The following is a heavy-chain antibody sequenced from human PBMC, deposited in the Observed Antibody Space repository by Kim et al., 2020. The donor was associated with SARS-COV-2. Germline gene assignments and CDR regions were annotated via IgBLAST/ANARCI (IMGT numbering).Heavy chain of an antibody. CDR3: ARGLGSYYYYGMDV. J-gene: IGHJ6*02. D-gene: IGHD1-26*01. V-gene: IGHV4-34*01. CDR1: GGSFSGYY. Sequence: SETLSLTCAVYGGSFSGYYWSWIRQPPGKGLEWIGEINHSGSTNYNPSLKSRVTISVDTSKNQFSLKLSSVTAADTAVYYCARGLGSYYYYGMDVWGQGTTVTVSS. CDR2: INHSGST.